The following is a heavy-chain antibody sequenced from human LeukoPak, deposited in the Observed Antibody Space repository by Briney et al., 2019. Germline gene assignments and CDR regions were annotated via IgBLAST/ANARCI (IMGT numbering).Heavy chain of an antibody. CDR3: ARPVLSGAAAADFDY. J-gene: IGHJ4*02. V-gene: IGHV1-2*02. D-gene: IGHD6-13*01. CDR2: INPNSGGT. Sequence: GASVKVSCKAPGYTFTGYYMHWVRQAPGQGLEWMGWINPNSGGTNYAQKFQGRVTMTRDTSISTAYMELSRLRSDDTAVYYCARPVLSGAAAADFDYWGQGTLVTVSS. CDR1: GYTFTGYY.